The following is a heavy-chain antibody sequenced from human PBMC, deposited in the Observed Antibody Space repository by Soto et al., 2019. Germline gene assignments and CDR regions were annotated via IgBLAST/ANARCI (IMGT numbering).Heavy chain of an antibody. Sequence: GGSLRLSCAASGFTFSSYAMSWVRQAPGKGLEWVSAISGSGGSTYYADSVKGRFTISRDNSKNTLYLQMNSLRAEDTAVYYCAKHVQILYYYYYMDVWGKGATVTVSS. V-gene: IGHV3-23*01. CDR2: ISGSGGST. J-gene: IGHJ6*03. CDR1: GFTFSSYA. D-gene: IGHD3-9*01. CDR3: AKHVQILYYYYYMDV.